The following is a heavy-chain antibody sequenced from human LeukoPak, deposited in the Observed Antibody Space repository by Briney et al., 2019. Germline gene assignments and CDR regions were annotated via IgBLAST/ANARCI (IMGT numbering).Heavy chain of an antibody. CDR2: IYSGGST. D-gene: IGHD6-19*01. CDR3: AKVFGVAVAGTRGFFDY. J-gene: IGHJ4*02. Sequence: PGGSLRLSCAASGFTVSSNYMSWVRQAPGKGLEWVSVIYSGGSTYYADSVKGRFTISRDNSKSTLYLQLNSLRAEDTALYYCAKVFGVAVAGTRGFFDYWGQGTLVTVSS. CDR1: GFTVSSNY. V-gene: IGHV3-53*05.